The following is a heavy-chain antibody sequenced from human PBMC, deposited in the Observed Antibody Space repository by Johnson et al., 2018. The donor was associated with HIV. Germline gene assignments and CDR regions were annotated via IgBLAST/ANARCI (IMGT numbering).Heavy chain of an antibody. J-gene: IGHJ3*02. CDR3: AKLSENVGFDI. D-gene: IGHD2/OR15-2a*01. Sequence: VQLVESGGGLVQPGGSLRLSCAASGFTFSSYAMSWVRQAPGKGLEWVSAISGSGGSTDYADSVKGRFTISRDNSKNTLYLQMNRLRAEDTALNYCAKLSENVGFDIWGQGTMVTVSS. V-gene: IGHV3-23*04. CDR2: ISGSGGST. CDR1: GFTFSSYA.